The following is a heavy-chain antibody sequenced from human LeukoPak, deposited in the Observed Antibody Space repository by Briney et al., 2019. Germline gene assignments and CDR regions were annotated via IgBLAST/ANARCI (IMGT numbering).Heavy chain of an antibody. Sequence: GASVKVSCKASGYSFTSYDINWVRQVTGQGLEWMGWMNPNSGNTGYAQKFQGRVTMTRDTSISTAYMELSSLTSEDTAVYYCAKTSGYSSGPNWFDPWGQGTLVTISP. J-gene: IGHJ5*02. D-gene: IGHD6-19*01. CDR1: GYSFTSYD. CDR3: AKTSGYSSGPNWFDP. V-gene: IGHV1-8*01. CDR2: MNPNSGNT.